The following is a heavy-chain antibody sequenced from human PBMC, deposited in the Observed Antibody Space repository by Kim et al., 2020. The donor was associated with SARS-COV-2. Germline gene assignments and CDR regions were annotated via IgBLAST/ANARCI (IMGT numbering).Heavy chain of an antibody. CDR3: TKFTWSQEGSFGMYV. J-gene: IGHJ6*01. CDR1: GFTFSGSA. CDR2: IRNKAKNYAT. D-gene: IGHD6-13*01. Sequence: GGSLRLSCAASGFTFSGSAIHWVRQAPGKGLEWVSRIRNKAKNYATEYCESVRVRFTISRDDSKITSQLHMNSMNTEDTAVYSCTKFTWSQEGSFGMYV. V-gene: IGHV3-73*01.